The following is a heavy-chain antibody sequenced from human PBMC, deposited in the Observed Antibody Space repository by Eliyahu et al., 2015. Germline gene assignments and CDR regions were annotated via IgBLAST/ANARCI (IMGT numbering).Heavy chain of an antibody. J-gene: IGHJ3*02. D-gene: IGHD3-10*01. CDR3: AREVGNYYYGSGNPKGAFDI. CDR2: ISSSSSYI. V-gene: IGHV3-21*01. CDR1: GFTFSSYW. Sequence: EVQLVESGGGLVQPGGSLRLSCAASGFTFSSYWXRWVRQAPGKGLEWVSSISSSSSYIYYADSVKGRFTISRDNAKNSLYLQMNSLRAEDTAVYYCAREVGNYYYGSGNPKGAFDIWGQGTMVTVSS.